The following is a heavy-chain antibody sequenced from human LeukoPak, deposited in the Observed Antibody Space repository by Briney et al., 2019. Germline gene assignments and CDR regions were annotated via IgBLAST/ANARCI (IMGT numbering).Heavy chain of an antibody. CDR3: ARGGWYGDYSSEGISFDY. V-gene: IGHV3-11*01. CDR2: ISSSGSTI. Sequence: GGSLRLSCAASGFTFSDYYMSWIRQAPGKGLEWVSYISSSGSTIYYADSVKGRFTISRVNAKNSLYLQMNSLRAEDTAVYYCARGGWYGDYSSEGISFDYWGQGTLVTVSS. CDR1: GFTFSDYY. D-gene: IGHD4-17*01. J-gene: IGHJ4*02.